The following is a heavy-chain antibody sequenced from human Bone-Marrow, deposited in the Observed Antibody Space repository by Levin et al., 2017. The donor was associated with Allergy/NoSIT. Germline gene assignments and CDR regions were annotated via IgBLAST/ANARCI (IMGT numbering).Heavy chain of an antibody. V-gene: IGHV4-34*01. Sequence: SETLSLTCAVYGGSFSGYYWSWIRQPPGKGLEWIGEINHSGSTNYNPSLKSRVTISVDTSKNQFSLKLSSVTAADTAVYYCARLALAGYYGAGSLYGMDGWGQGTTVTVSS. D-gene: IGHD3-10*01. CDR3: ARLALAGYYGAGSLYGMDG. CDR1: GGSFSGYY. CDR2: INHSGST. J-gene: IGHJ6*02.